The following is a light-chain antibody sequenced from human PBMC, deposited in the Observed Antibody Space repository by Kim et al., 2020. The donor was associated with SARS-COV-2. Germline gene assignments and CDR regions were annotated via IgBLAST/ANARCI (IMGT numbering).Light chain of an antibody. J-gene: IGLJ2*01. V-gene: IGLV3-21*04. CDR2: YDT. CDR3: QVWGSSSDHVV. Sequence: SYELTQPPSLSVAPGKTARITCGGNNIGSKSVHWYQQKPGQAPVLVIYYDTDRPSGIPERFSGSNSGNTATLTISRVEAGDEADYYCQVWGSSSDHVVFG. CDR1: NIGSKS.